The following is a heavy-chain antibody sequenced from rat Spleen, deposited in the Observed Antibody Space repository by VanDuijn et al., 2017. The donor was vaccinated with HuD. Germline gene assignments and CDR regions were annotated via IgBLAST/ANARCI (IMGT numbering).Heavy chain of an antibody. CDR2: ISPSGGST. CDR3: ATDPHYYDGYYVMDA. V-gene: IGHV5-19*01. J-gene: IGHJ4*01. D-gene: IGHD1-12*02. Sequence: EVQLVESGGGLVQPGRSLKLSCAASGFTFSNYGMAWVRQTPTKGLEWVASISPSGGSTYYRDSVKGRFTISRDNAKSTLYLQMDSLRSEDTATYYCATDPHYYDGYYVMDAWGQGASVTVSS. CDR1: GFTFSNYG.